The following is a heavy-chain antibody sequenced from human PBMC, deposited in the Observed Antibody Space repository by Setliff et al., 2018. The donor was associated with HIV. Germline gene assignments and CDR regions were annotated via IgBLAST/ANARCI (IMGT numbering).Heavy chain of an antibody. J-gene: IGHJ6*03. CDR3: ARVVDPDYSDYYYHYMDV. D-gene: IGHD4-4*01. Sequence: ASVKVSCKASGYTFTNYGISWVRQAPGQGLEWMGWISADNGNRKNAQKFQGRVTMTTDTSTSTAYMELRSLRPEDTAIYYCARVVDPDYSDYYYHYMDVWGKGTTVTVSS. CDR1: GYTFTNYG. CDR2: ISADNGNR. V-gene: IGHV1-18*01.